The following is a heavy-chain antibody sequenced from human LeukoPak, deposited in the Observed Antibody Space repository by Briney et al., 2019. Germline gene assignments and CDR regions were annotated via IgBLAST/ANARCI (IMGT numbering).Heavy chain of an antibody. D-gene: IGHD1-14*01. Sequence: SETLSLTCTVSGGSISNKYWSWIRQPPGKGLEWIGYIYYSGNTNYNPSLKSRVTILVDTSKNQVSLKLSSVTAADTAVYYCARASVGLTIDYWGQGTLVTVSS. CDR3: ARASVGLTIDY. CDR2: IYYSGNT. V-gene: IGHV4-59*08. J-gene: IGHJ4*02. CDR1: GGSISNKY.